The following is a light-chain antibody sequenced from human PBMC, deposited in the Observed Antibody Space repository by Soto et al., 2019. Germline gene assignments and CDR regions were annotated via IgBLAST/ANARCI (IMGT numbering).Light chain of an antibody. J-gene: IGKJ4*01. V-gene: IGKV3-15*01. CDR1: QSVSSY. CDR2: GAS. Sequence: EIVLTQSPATLSLSPGDRATLSCRASQSVSSYLVWYQQKPGQAPRLLIYGASTRAAGIPASFSGSASGTEFALTISSLQSEDFGVYYCQHYNRWPLTFGGGTKVDIK. CDR3: QHYNRWPLT.